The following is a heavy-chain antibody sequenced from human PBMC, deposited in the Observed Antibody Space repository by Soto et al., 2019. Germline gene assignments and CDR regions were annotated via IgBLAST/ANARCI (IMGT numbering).Heavy chain of an antibody. CDR3: ARDIYSSDYFVKWFEP. J-gene: IGHJ5*02. V-gene: IGHV3-30-3*01. D-gene: IGHD6-19*01. CDR2: ISHDGINK. Sequence: QVRLVESGGGMVQPGRSLRLSCTASGFSFSSYAMYWFRQPPGKGLEWVAVISHDGINKHYADSVKGRVTVSRDNSNHSLDLQLNSLRGEDTAMYYCARDIYSSDYFVKWFEPCGQGTLVTVSS. CDR1: GFSFSSYA.